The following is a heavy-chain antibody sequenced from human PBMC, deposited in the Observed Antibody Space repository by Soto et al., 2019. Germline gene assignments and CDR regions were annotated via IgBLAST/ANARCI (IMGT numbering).Heavy chain of an antibody. Sequence: QVQLVESGGGVVQPGRSLRLSCAASGFTFSSYGMHWVRQAPGKGLEWVAVISYDGSNKYYADSVKSRFTISRDNYKNTLYLQMNSLRAEDTAVYYCAQASYSSGWYGMDVWGHGTTVTVSS. J-gene: IGHJ6*02. V-gene: IGHV3-30*18. CDR3: AQASYSSGWYGMDV. CDR2: ISYDGSNK. CDR1: GFTFSSYG. D-gene: IGHD6-19*01.